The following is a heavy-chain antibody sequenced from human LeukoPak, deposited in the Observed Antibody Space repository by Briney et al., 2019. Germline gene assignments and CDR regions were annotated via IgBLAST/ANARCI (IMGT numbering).Heavy chain of an antibody. D-gene: IGHD6-13*01. CDR2: ISGSGGST. CDR1: GFTLSSYA. CDR3: AKDQQLVRKFDY. V-gene: IGHV3-23*01. J-gene: IGHJ4*02. Sequence: PGGSLRLSCAASGFTLSSYAMSWVRQAPGKGLEWVSAISGSGGSTYYADSVKGRFTISRDNSKNTLYLQMNSLRAEDTAVYYCAKDQQLVRKFDYWGQGTLVTVSS.